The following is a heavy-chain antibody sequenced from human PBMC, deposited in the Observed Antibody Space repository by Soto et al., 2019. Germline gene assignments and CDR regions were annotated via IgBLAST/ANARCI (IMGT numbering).Heavy chain of an antibody. Sequence: GASVKVSCKASGYTFTSYGISWVRQAPGQGLEWMGWISAYNGNTNYAQKLQGRVTMTTDTSTSTAYMELRGLRSDDTAVYYCARVPVRGVRVVIITYYFDYWGQGTLVTVSS. D-gene: IGHD3-3*01. CDR1: GYTFTSYG. V-gene: IGHV1-18*01. J-gene: IGHJ4*02. CDR2: ISAYNGNT. CDR3: ARVPVRGVRVVIITYYFDY.